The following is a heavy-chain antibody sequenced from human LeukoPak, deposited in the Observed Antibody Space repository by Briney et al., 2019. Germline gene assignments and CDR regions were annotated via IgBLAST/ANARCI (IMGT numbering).Heavy chain of an antibody. CDR1: GFTFSTYT. V-gene: IGHV3-21*06. CDR3: AELGITMIGGV. J-gene: IGHJ6*04. D-gene: IGHD3-10*02. Sequence: GGSLRLSCAASGFTFSTYTMNWVRQAPGKGLEWVSSIRSSSSYIYYADSVKGRFTISRDNAKNPVYLQMNSLRAEDTAVYYCAELGITMIGGVWGKGTTVTISS. CDR2: IRSSSSYI.